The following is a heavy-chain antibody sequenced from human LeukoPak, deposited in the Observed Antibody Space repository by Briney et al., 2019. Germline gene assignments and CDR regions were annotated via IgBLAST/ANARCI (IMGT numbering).Heavy chain of an antibody. J-gene: IGHJ2*01. D-gene: IGHD6-25*01. CDR3: ARRTAAAYWYFDL. CDR1: GDSFTNNW. V-gene: IGHV5-51*01. CDR2: IYPAGSDV. Sequence: LGESLKISCQGSGDSFTNNWIGWVRQTPGKGLEWMGIIYPAGSDVRYSPSLEGQVTISADKSINTAYLQWSSLKASDSAIYFCARRTAAAYWYFDLWGRGTPVTVSS.